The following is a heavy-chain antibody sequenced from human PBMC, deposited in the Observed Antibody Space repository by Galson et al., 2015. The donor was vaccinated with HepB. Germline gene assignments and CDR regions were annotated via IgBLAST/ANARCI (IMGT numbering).Heavy chain of an antibody. CDR2: INPNNDGT. J-gene: IGHJ5*02. Sequence: SVKVSCKASGYTFTGFYIHWVRQAPGQGFEWMGRINPNNDGTNFAQKFQGRVTMTRDTSINTTYMELSSLRSDDTAVYYCAREGFDGNLLGNWFDPWGQGTLVTVSS. CDR3: AREGFDGNLLGNWFDP. CDR1: GYTFTGFY. D-gene: IGHD1-7*01. V-gene: IGHV1-2*06.